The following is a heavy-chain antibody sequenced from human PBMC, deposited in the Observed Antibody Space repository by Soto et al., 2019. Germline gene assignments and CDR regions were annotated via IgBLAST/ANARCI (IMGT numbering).Heavy chain of an antibody. CDR3: ARQRTSVVTQAYFDV. CDR2: IYYSGST. V-gene: IGHV4-39*01. CDR1: GDSISSRSYY. D-gene: IGHD2-21*02. J-gene: IGHJ4*02. Sequence: SETLSLTCTVTGDSISSRSYYWGWIRQPPGKGPEWIGSIYYSGSTYNNPSLRSRVSMSIDTSKNQFSLKLKSVTAADTALYFCARQRTSVVTQAYFDVWGPVSLVTVSS.